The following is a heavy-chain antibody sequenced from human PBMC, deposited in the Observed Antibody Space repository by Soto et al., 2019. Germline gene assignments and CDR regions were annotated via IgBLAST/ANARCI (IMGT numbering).Heavy chain of an antibody. V-gene: IGHV1-24*01. Sequence: QVQLVQSGAEVKKPGASVKVSCKVSGYTLTELSMHWVRQAPGKGREWMGGFDPEDGETIYAQKFQGRVTMTEDTTTDTAYMELSSLSSEDTAVYYCATRTDYKGNYGDYVDAFDIWGQGTMVTVSS. CDR3: ATRTDYKGNYGDYVDAFDI. CDR2: FDPEDGET. D-gene: IGHD4-17*01. CDR1: GYTLTELS. J-gene: IGHJ3*02.